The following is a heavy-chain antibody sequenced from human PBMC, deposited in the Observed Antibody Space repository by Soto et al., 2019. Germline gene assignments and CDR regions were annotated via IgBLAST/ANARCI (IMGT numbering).Heavy chain of an antibody. CDR2: INHSGST. J-gene: IGHJ6*02. CDR1: GGSFSGYY. D-gene: IGHD3-10*01. CDR3: ARARGVWYYYGMDV. V-gene: IGHV4-34*01. Sequence: SETLSLTCAVYGGSFSGYYWSWIRQPPGKGLEWIGEINHSGSTNYNPSLKSRVTISVDTSENQFSLKLSSVTAADTAVYYCARARGVWYYYGMDVWGQGTTVTVSS.